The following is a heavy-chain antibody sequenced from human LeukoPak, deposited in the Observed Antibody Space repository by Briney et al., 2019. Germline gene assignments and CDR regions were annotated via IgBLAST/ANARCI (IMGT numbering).Heavy chain of an antibody. V-gene: IGHV4-59*08. CDR2: IYYSGST. J-gene: IGHJ4*02. D-gene: IGHD3-22*01. CDR3: ARLTLQDYYDSSGFDY. Sequence: SETLSLTCTVSGGSISSYYWSWIRQSPGKGLEWIGYIYYSGSTNYNPSLKSRVTISVDTSKNQFSLKLSSVTAADTAVYYCARLTLQDYYDSSGFDYWGQGTLVTVSS. CDR1: GGSISSYY.